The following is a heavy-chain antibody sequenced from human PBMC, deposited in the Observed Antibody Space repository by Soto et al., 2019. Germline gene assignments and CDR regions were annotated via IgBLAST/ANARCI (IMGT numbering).Heavy chain of an antibody. CDR1: GGSISSGDYY. Sequence: SETLSLTCTVSGGSISSGDYYWSWIRQPPGKGLEWIGYIYYSGSTYYNPSLKSRVTISVDTSKNQFSLKLSSVTAADTAVYYCARATALKDYYYYYYMDVWGKGTTVTVS. J-gene: IGHJ6*03. V-gene: IGHV4-30-4*01. CDR2: IYYSGST. CDR3: ARATALKDYYYYYYMDV.